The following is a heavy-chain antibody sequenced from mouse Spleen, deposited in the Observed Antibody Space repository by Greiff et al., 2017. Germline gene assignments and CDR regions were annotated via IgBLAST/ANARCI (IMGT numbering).Heavy chain of an antibody. V-gene: IGHV1-59*01. D-gene: IGHD4-1*01. Sequence: QVQLQQPGAELVRPGTSVKLSCKASGYTFTSYWMHWVKQRPGQGLEWIGVIDPSDSYTNYNQKFKGKATLTVDTSSSTAYMQLSSLTSEDSAVYYCASELGRVLDYWGQGTTLTVSS. J-gene: IGHJ2*01. CDR3: ASELGRVLDY. CDR1: GYTFTSYW. CDR2: IDPSDSYT.